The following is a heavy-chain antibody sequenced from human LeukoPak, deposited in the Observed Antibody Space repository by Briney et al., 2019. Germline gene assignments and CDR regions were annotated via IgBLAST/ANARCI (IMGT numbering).Heavy chain of an antibody. Sequence: SETLSLTCTVSGGSISSGGYYWSWIRQHPGKGLEWIGYIYYSGSTYYNPSLKSRVTISVDTSKNQFSLKLSSVTAADTAVYYRARVGCSGGSCYHNKSPFDYWGQGTLVTVSS. V-gene: IGHV4-31*03. J-gene: IGHJ4*02. D-gene: IGHD2-15*01. CDR3: ARVGCSGGSCYHNKSPFDY. CDR1: GGSISSGGYY. CDR2: IYYSGST.